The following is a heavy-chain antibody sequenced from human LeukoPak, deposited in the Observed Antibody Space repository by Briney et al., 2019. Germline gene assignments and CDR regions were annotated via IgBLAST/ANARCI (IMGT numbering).Heavy chain of an antibody. Sequence: GGSLRLSCAPSVFTLCRNYVSWVPRARGKGLEWVTVIYSGSSTYSAHSEKARFPLHRDNSKNTLYLKTNSLSAEHTAVYYCARDRLYRDYKPEYFQHWGQGTLVTVSS. CDR2: IYSGSST. V-gene: IGHV3-66*01. CDR3: ARDRLYRDYKPEYFQH. D-gene: IGHD4-17*01. J-gene: IGHJ1*01. CDR1: VFTLCRNY.